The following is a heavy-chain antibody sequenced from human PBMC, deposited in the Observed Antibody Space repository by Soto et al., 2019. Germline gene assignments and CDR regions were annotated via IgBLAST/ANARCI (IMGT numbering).Heavy chain of an antibody. Sequence: SETLSLTCTVSGGSISSYYWSWIRQPAGKGLEWIGRIYTSGSTNYNPSLKSRVTMSVDTSKNQFSLKLSSVTAADTAVYYCAREWVDKAMAGKNYYYYGMDVWGQGTTVTVSS. J-gene: IGHJ6*02. D-gene: IGHD5-18*01. V-gene: IGHV4-4*07. CDR3: AREWVDKAMAGKNYYYYGMDV. CDR1: GGSISSYY. CDR2: IYTSGST.